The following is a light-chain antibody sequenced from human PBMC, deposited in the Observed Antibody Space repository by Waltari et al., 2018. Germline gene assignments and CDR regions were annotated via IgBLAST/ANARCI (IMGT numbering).Light chain of an antibody. CDR1: SSNIGGSNY. CDR2: DVT. Sequence: QSALTHPRPVSGSPGQSVTMSCTGTSSNIGGSNYVSWYQQHPGKAPKLIIYDVTKRPSGVPDRFSGSKSGDTASLTISGLQAEDEADYYCCSYAGTSPFGTGTKVTVL. J-gene: IGLJ1*01. CDR3: CSYAGTSP. V-gene: IGLV2-11*01.